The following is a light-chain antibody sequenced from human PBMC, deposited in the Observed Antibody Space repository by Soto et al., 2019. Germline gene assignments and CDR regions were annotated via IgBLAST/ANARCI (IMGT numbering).Light chain of an antibody. CDR1: QDISRW. J-gene: IGKJ4*01. Sequence: DIQMTQSPSSVSASVGDRATITCRASQDISRWLVWYQQKPGKAPKLLIYGAYSLQSGVPSRFSGSGSGTDFTLTISSLQPEYFATYYCQQANSFPLTFGGGTKVELK. V-gene: IGKV1-12*01. CDR3: QQANSFPLT. CDR2: GAY.